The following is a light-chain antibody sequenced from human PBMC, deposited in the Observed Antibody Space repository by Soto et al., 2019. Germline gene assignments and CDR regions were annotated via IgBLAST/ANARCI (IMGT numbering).Light chain of an antibody. CDR2: GAS. CDR1: QSVSSK. CDR3: QQYNDWPPT. V-gene: IGKV3-15*01. Sequence: EIVLTQSPGTLSVSPGERATLSCRASQSVSSKLAWYQQKPGQAPRLLFYGASTRATGFPGKFSGSGPGTEFTLTISDLQSEDFAVYFCQQYNDWPPTFGQGTKV. J-gene: IGKJ1*01.